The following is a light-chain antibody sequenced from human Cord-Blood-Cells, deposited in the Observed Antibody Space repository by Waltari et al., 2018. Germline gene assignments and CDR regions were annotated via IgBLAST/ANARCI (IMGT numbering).Light chain of an antibody. CDR1: QSTSSY. J-gene: IGKJ1*01. CDR3: QQSYSTPGT. V-gene: IGKV1-39*01. Sequence: DIQMTPPPSSLSASVGDRVNSTCRASQSTSSYLNWYQQKPGKAPKLLIYAASSLQSGVPSRFSGSGSGTDFTLTISSLQPEEFATYYCQQSYSTPGTFGQGTKVEIK. CDR2: AAS.